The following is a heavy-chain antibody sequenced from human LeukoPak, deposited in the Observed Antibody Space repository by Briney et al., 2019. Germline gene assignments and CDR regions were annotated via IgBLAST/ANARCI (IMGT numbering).Heavy chain of an antibody. J-gene: IGHJ4*02. V-gene: IGHV1-2*02. CDR1: GYTFTGYY. D-gene: IGHD4-17*01. Sequence: GASVKVSCKASGYTFTGYYMHWVRQAPGQGLEWMGWINPNSGGTNYAQKFQGRVTMTRDTSISTAYMELSRLRPDDTAVYYCARISSWVTTVTNDYWGQGTLVTVSS. CDR2: INPNSGGT. CDR3: ARISSWVTTVTNDY.